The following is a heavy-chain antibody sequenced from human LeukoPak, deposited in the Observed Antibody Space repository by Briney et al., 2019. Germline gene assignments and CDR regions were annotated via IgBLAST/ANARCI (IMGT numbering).Heavy chain of an antibody. CDR1: GYTFTSYG. CDR2: ISAYNGNT. J-gene: IGHJ4*02. Sequence: ASVKVSCKASGYTFTSYGISWVRQAPGQGLEWMGWISAYNGNTNYAQKLQGRVTMTTDTSTSTAYMELRSLRSDDTAVYFCAKELTTERTPGVDSWGQGTLVTVSS. V-gene: IGHV1-18*01. CDR3: AKELTTERTPGVDS. D-gene: IGHD4-17*01.